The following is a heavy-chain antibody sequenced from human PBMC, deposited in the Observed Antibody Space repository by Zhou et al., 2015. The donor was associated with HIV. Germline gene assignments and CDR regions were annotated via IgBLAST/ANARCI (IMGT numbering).Heavy chain of an antibody. Sequence: QVQLVQSGAEVKKPGSSVKVSCKASGGTFSSYAISWVRQAPGQGLEWMGTFTPMFENNNYAQKFRTRLIITVDESTTTAYMELSGLRSEDTAVYYCAREIEFGSGWFDHWGQGTPVTVSS. D-gene: IGHD6-19*01. CDR3: AREIEFGSGWFDH. J-gene: IGHJ5*02. V-gene: IGHV1-69*18. CDR2: FTPMFENN. CDR1: GGTFSSYA.